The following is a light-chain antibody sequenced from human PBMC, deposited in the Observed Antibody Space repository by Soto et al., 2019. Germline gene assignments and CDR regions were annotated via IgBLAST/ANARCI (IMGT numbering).Light chain of an antibody. CDR1: QDTRKY. CDR2: DTS. Sequence: DIEVTQSPTSLSASLGDRVTITCQTNQDTRKYLNWFQHKPGKVPRLLIYDTSNLQIGVPSRFSESESYIFFTPTISSLRPEEGAPYYEKSYGGLPAFGGGPKVEIK. J-gene: IGKJ4*01. V-gene: IGKV1-33*01. CDR3: KSYGGLPA.